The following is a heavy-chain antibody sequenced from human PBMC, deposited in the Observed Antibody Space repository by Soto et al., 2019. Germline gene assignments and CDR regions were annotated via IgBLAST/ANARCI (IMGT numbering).Heavy chain of an antibody. CDR2: IIPILGIA. CDR3: VGSAAAPRYYYGMDV. V-gene: IGHV1-69*02. J-gene: IGHJ6*02. Sequence: QVQLVQSGAEVKKPGSSVKVSCKASGGTFSSYTISWVRQAPGQGLEWMGRIIPILGIANYAQKFQGRVTITADKSTSTAYMELSSLRSEDTAVYYWVGSAAAPRYYYGMDVWGQGTTVTVSS. CDR1: GGTFSSYT. D-gene: IGHD3-10*01.